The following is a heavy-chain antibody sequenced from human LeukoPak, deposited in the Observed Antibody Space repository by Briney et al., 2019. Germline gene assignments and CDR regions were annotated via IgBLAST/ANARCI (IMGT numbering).Heavy chain of an antibody. D-gene: IGHD3-22*01. J-gene: IGHJ4*02. CDR1: EFTFSSYW. V-gene: IGHV3-7*01. Sequence: GGSLRLSCAASEFTFSSYWMSWVRQAPGKGLEWVGNINQEGSEKHYLDSMRGRFTISRDNAKNSLFLQMNSLRAEDTAVYFCARDLYYCEREGYYASDYWGQGTLVTVSS. CDR2: INQEGSEK. CDR3: ARDLYYCEREGYYASDY.